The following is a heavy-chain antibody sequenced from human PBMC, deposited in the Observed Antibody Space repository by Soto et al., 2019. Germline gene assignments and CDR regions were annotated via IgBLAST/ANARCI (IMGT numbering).Heavy chain of an antibody. CDR2: ISAYNGNT. D-gene: IGHD3-3*01. CDR1: GYTFTSYG. V-gene: IGHV1-18*01. CDR3: ARVGPYDFWSGYYNPMDY. J-gene: IGHJ4*02. Sequence: QVQLVQSGAEVKKPGALVKVSCKASGYTFTSYGFSWVRQAPGQGLEWMGWISAYNGNTNYAQNLQGRVTVTTDTSTSTAYMELRSLTSDDTAVYYCARVGPYDFWSGYYNPMDYWGQGTLVTVSS.